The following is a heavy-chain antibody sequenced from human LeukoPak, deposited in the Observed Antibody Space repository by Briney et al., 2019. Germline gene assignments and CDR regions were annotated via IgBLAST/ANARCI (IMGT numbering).Heavy chain of an antibody. Sequence: ASVKVSCKASGYNFNVYYINWVRQAPGQGLEWIGWINPSSGGTYYAQRFKGRVTMTRDTSVSTAYMELNSLTSDDTAVYFCARVLRGSSAFEIWGQGTMVTVSS. J-gene: IGHJ3*02. CDR3: ARVLRGSSAFEI. V-gene: IGHV1-2*02. CDR2: INPSSGGT. D-gene: IGHD3-10*01. CDR1: GYNFNVYY.